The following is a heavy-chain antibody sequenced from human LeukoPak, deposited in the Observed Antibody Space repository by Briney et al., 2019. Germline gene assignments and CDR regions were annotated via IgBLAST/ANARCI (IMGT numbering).Heavy chain of an antibody. Sequence: GGSLRLSCAASGFTFSSYTMNWVGQAPGKGLDWVSCISSGSSYIYYAASVKGRFTISRDNAMNSLDLQMNSLRADDTAVYYCARGREGIAARWWVEEPRWYFFDPWGQGTLVTVSS. CDR2: ISSGSSYI. CDR3: ARGREGIAARWWVEEPRWYFFDP. CDR1: GFTFSSYT. D-gene: IGHD6-6*01. V-gene: IGHV3-21*01. J-gene: IGHJ5*02.